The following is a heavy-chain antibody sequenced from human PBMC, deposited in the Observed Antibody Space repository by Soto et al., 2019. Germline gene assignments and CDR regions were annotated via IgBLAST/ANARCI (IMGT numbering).Heavy chain of an antibody. CDR3: ATMMTLVE. CDR2: IDPDDSQT. V-gene: IGHV5-10-1*01. CDR1: ESTFTNYW. Sequence: PGESLKISCHASESTFTNYWMNWVRQVPGKGLEWMGRIDPDDSQTNYSPSVRGHVTISVDKSVNTVYLQWDSLKASDTAIYYCATMMTLVEWGQGTLVTVSS. D-gene: IGHD2-8*02. J-gene: IGHJ4*02.